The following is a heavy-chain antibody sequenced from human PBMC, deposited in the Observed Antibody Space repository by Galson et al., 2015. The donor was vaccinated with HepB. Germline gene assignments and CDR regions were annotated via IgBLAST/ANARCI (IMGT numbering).Heavy chain of an antibody. V-gene: IGHV3-21*06. CDR2: ITSRTGDR. D-gene: IGHD2-15*01. Sequence: SLRLSCAASGFTFGTYRMNWVRQAPGKGLEWVSSITSRTGDRYYAASVKGRFTISRDNAKNSLYLQMNSLRAEDTALYYCARAPSSCSGGTCYLDWWGQGTLVTVSS. CDR1: GFTFGTYR. J-gene: IGHJ4*02. CDR3: ARAPSSCSGGTCYLDW.